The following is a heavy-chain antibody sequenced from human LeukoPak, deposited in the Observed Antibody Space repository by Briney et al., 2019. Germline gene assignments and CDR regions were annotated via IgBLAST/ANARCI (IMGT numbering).Heavy chain of an antibody. Sequence: GASVKASCKASGYTFTNYYMHWVRQAPGQGLERMGVFNPSGGSTSYAQKFQGRVTITRDTSTSTVYMELSSLRSEDTAVYYCARVRDGYNDAFDIWGQGTMVTVSS. V-gene: IGHV1-46*01. CDR1: GYTFTNYY. CDR2: FNPSGGST. J-gene: IGHJ3*02. CDR3: ARVRDGYNDAFDI. D-gene: IGHD5-24*01.